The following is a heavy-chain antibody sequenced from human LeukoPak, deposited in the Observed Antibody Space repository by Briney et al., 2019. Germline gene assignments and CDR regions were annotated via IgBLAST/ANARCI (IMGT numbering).Heavy chain of an antibody. V-gene: IGHV3-23*01. CDR3: AKDLYYYGSGSSFDY. CDR2: ISGSGGST. Sequence: GGSLRLSCAASGFTFSSYAMSWVRQAPGKGLEWVSAISGSGGSTYYADSVKGRFTISRDNSKNTLYLQMNSLRAEDTAVYYCAKDLYYYGSGSSFDYWGQGTLVTVSS. D-gene: IGHD3-10*01. J-gene: IGHJ4*02. CDR1: GFTFSSYA.